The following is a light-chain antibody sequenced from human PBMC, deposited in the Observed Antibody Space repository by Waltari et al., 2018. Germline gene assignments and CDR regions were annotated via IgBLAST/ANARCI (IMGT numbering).Light chain of an antibody. V-gene: IGKV3D-11*01. Sequence: VILTQSPATLSLSPGESATRSCRARKGVSSYLAGYQQKPGQAPRLLIYGASSRATGIPDRYSGSGSGTDFTLTISSLEPEDVGVYHCYQHSSGYSFGQGTKVEIK. CDR2: GAS. CDR1: KGVSSY. CDR3: YQHSSGYS. J-gene: IGKJ2*03.